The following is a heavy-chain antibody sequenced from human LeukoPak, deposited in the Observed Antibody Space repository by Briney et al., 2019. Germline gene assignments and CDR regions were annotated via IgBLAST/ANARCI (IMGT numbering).Heavy chain of an antibody. D-gene: IGHD3-10*01. CDR3: ARAQSKQGYYGSGSSPHMDV. CDR1: GFTFSDYG. CDR2: ISIGSSTI. J-gene: IGHJ6*02. Sequence: GGSLRLSCTASGFTFSDYGMDLVRQSPGKGLEWISYISIGSSTIYYAGSVRGRLTISRDDAKSSLYLQINSLRAEDTAVYYCARAQSKQGYYGSGSSPHMDVWGQGTTVPVSS. V-gene: IGHV3-48*01.